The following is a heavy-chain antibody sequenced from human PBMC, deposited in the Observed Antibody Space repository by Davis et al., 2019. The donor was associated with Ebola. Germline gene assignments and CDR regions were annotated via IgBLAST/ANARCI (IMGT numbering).Heavy chain of an antibody. J-gene: IGHJ4*02. V-gene: IGHV4-30-2*01. D-gene: IGHD3-3*01. CDR3: ARSPSGDFWSGLTYYFDY. CDR1: GGSISSGGYS. Sequence: MPSETLSLTCAVSGGSISSGGYSWSWIRQPPGKGLEWIGYIYHSGSTYYNPSLKSRVTISVDRSKNQFSLKLSSVTVADTAVYYCARSPSGDFWSGLTYYFDYWGQGTLVTVSS. CDR2: IYHSGST.